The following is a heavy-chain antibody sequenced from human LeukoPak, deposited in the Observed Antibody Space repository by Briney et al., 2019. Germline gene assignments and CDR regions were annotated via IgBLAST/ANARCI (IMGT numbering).Heavy chain of an antibody. CDR1: GGSISSSSFY. V-gene: IGHV4-39*07. CDR3: ARVGYSHGPFDY. Sequence: SEILSLTCTVSGGSISSSSFYWGWIRQPPGKGLEWIGTIYYSGSTYYNPSLKSRVTISEDTSKNQFSLKLTSVTAADTAVYYCARVGYSHGPFDYWGQGTLVTVSS. D-gene: IGHD5-12*01. J-gene: IGHJ4*02. CDR2: IYYSGST.